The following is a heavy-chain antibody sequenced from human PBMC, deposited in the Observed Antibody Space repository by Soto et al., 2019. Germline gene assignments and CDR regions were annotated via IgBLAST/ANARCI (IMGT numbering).Heavy chain of an antibody. J-gene: IGHJ4*02. Sequence: ASVKVSCKASGYSFTSYAMHWVRQAPGQRLEWMGWINAGNGNTKYSQKFQGRVTISRDNAKNSLYLQMSSLRAEDTAVYYCARDRSGWAQVVDYWGQGTLVTVSS. CDR2: INAGNGNT. V-gene: IGHV1-3*01. CDR1: GYSFTSYA. D-gene: IGHD6-19*01. CDR3: ARDRSGWAQVVDY.